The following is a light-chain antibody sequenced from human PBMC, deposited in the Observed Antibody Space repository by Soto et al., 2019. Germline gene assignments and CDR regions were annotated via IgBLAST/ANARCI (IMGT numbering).Light chain of an antibody. CDR3: QQRSTWPRT. Sequence: EIVLTQSPVTLSLSPGERATLSCRASQSVSSSLIWYQQKPGQAPRLLIYDASNRATGIPARISGGGSGTDFILTISSLEPEDFAVYYCQQRSTWPRTFGGGTKVEIK. CDR2: DAS. J-gene: IGKJ4*01. CDR1: QSVSSS. V-gene: IGKV3-11*01.